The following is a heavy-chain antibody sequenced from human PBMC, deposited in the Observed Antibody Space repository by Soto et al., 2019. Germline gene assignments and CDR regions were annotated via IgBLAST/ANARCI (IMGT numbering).Heavy chain of an antibody. CDR2: IIPILGIA. CDR3: AILTTVSVNTIDY. D-gene: IGHD4-4*01. Sequence: SVKVSCKASGGTFCSYTISWVRQAPGQGLEWMGRIIPILGIANYAQKFQGRVTITADKSTSTAYMELSSLRSEDTAVYYCAILTTVSVNTIDYWGQGTLVTVSS. V-gene: IGHV1-69*02. CDR1: GGTFCSYT. J-gene: IGHJ4*02.